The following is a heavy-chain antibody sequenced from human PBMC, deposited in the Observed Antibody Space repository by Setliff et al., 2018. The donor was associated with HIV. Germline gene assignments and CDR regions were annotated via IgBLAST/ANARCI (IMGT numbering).Heavy chain of an antibody. Sequence: SETLSLTCSVSGGSISNYYWSWIRQPPGKGLEWIGSIYYSGSTYYNPSLKSRVTISVDTSKNQFSLKLSSVTAADAAVYYCARDDRCSGDTCYYYWGQGALVTVSS. D-gene: IGHD2-15*01. J-gene: IGHJ4*02. V-gene: IGHV4-59*05. CDR1: GGSISNYY. CDR3: ARDDRCSGDTCYYY. CDR2: IYYSGST.